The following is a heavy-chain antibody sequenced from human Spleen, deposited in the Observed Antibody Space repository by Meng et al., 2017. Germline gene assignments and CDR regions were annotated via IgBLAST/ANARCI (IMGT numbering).Heavy chain of an antibody. CDR1: GGSYSGYY. Sequence: VQFRLWCAGLLKPSDPLSLICAVYGGSYSGYYWRWILQPPGKGLEWIGEVKHSGSTHYNPSLKSRVTISVDTSKNQFSLKLSSVTAADTAVYYCARGGFTVTNWFDPWGQGTLVTVVS. V-gene: IGHV4-34*02. CDR2: VKHSGST. J-gene: IGHJ5*02. CDR3: ARGGFTVTNWFDP. D-gene: IGHD4-17*01.